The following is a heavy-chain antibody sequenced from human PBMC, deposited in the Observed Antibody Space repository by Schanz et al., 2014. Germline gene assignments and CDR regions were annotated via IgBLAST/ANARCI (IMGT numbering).Heavy chain of an antibody. D-gene: IGHD3-22*01. Sequence: QVQLVQSGAEVRKPGSSVRVSCKASGGTFTSYAFSWVRQAPGQGLEWMGRIIPIVDITNYAQKFLGRVTTTADKSTSTAYMELSNLRSEDTAVYYCARAGQDYSDSSGYATYYFGNWGQGTLVTVSS. J-gene: IGHJ4*02. CDR1: GGTFTSYA. CDR3: ARAGQDYSDSSGYATYYFGN. CDR2: IIPIVDIT. V-gene: IGHV1-69*04.